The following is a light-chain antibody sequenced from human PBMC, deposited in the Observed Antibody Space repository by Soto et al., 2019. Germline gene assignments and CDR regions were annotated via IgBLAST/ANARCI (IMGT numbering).Light chain of an antibody. CDR3: QQYATSPALT. CDR2: GAS. V-gene: IGKV3-20*01. Sequence: EIVLTQSPGTLSLSPGERATLSCKASQSVSSSYLAWYQQKPGQAPRLLIYGASSRATGIPDRFSGSGSGTGFTLTISRLEPEVFAVYFCQQYATSPALTFGGGTKVDIK. CDR1: QSVSSSY. J-gene: IGKJ4*01.